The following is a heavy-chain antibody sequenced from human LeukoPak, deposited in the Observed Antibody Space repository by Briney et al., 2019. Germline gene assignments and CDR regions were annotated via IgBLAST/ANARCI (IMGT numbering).Heavy chain of an antibody. CDR3: EKNVDSSSRGADY. CDR2: ISGSGAST. D-gene: IGHD3-10*01. CDR1: GFTVSSCA. Sequence: PVGSLRLSCAASGFTVSSCATSWGRQAPGKGLGWVSAISGSGASTYYADSVRGRFTISRDNSKNTLYLQMNSLRAEDTAVYYCEKNVDSSSRGADYWGQGTLVTVSS. J-gene: IGHJ4*02. V-gene: IGHV3-23*01.